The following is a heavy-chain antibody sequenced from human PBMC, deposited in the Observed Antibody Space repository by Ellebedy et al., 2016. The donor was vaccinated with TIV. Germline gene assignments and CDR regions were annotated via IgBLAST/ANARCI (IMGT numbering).Heavy chain of an antibody. CDR2: VHYRGIT. V-gene: IGHV4-39*01. Sequence: GSLRLXCSVSGGSISGETNYWGWIRQPPGKGLDWIGSVHYRGITFYSPPLKGRVTISVDTSKNQFSLELTSMTAADTAVYFCARRVTGRSYYLNDWGQGTLVSVSS. CDR1: GGSISGETNY. J-gene: IGHJ4*02. D-gene: IGHD3-10*01. CDR3: ARRVTGRSYYLND.